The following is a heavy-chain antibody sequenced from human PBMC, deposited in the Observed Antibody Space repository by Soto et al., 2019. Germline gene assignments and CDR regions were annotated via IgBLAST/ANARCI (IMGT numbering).Heavy chain of an antibody. J-gene: IGHJ5*02. Sequence: QVQLQESGPGLVKPSETLSLTCTVSGGSISSYYWSWIRQPPGKGLEWIGYIYYSGSTNYNPSLKSRVTISVDTSKNQFSLKLSSVTAADTAVYYCARVLAARTTNWFGPWGQGTLVTVSS. CDR1: GGSISSYY. CDR2: IYYSGST. V-gene: IGHV4-59*01. CDR3: ARVLAARTTNWFGP. D-gene: IGHD6-6*01.